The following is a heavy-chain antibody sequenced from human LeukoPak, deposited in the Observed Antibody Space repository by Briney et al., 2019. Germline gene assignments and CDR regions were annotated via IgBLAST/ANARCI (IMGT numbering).Heavy chain of an antibody. CDR1: GGSISSYY. V-gene: IGHV4-4*07. CDR2: IYTSGST. J-gene: IGHJ6*03. Sequence: SETLSLTCTVSGGSISSYYWSWTRQPAGKGLEWIGRIYTSGSTNYNPSLRSRVTMSVDTSKNQFSLKLSSVTAADTAVYYCARELEGEVQLVRSNYYYYYMDVWGKGTTVTVSS. CDR3: ARELEGEVQLVRSNYYYYYMDV. D-gene: IGHD6-6*01.